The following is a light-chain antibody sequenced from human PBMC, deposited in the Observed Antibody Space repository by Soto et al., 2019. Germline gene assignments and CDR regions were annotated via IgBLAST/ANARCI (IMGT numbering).Light chain of an antibody. V-gene: IGKV1-39*01. CDR1: QAILTY. CDR2: GAS. J-gene: IGKJ3*01. CDR3: QRSYSPPIT. Sequence: INLAKSPAAVSAAVGDRVTSTCRASQAILTYLNWFQQKAGKAPEVLIYGASSLRSGVRSRFSGSGTGTHFTLAICLVHPADFATYYCQRSYSPPITFGPGT.